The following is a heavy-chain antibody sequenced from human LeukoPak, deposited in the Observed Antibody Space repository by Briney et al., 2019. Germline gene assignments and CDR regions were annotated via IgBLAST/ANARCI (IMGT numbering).Heavy chain of an antibody. Sequence: GRSLRLSCAASGFSFSSCGMHWVRQAPGKGLEWVAVISYDGSNKYYADSVKGRFTISRDNSKNTLYLQMNSLRAEDTAVYYCAKSRPGYYDTSGDYYFDNWGQGTLVTVSS. CDR2: ISYDGSNK. CDR1: GFSFSSCG. V-gene: IGHV3-30*18. J-gene: IGHJ4*02. D-gene: IGHD3-22*01. CDR3: AKSRPGYYDTSGDYYFDN.